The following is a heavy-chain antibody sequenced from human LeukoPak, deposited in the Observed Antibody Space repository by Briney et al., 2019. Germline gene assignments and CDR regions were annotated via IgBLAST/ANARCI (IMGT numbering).Heavy chain of an antibody. V-gene: IGHV4-34*01. J-gene: IGHJ4*02. CDR2: IKHSGST. CDR1: GGSFSGYY. CDR3: ARGGYCSSTSCPDY. Sequence: SETLSLTCAVYGGSFSGYYWSWIRQPPGKGLEWIGEIKHSGSTNYNPSLKSRVTISVDTSKNQFSLKLSSVTAADTAVYYCARGGYCSSTSCPDYWGQGTLVTVSS. D-gene: IGHD2-2*01.